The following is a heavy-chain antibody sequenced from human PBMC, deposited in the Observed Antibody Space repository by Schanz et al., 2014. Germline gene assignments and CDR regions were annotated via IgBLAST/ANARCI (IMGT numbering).Heavy chain of an antibody. J-gene: IGHJ4*02. Sequence: QLVESGGGLVKPGGSLRLSCATSGFNLRRYSMNWVRQAPGGGLEWVSSLGGSTGGIYYADSVRGRFTISRDSSKNTVYLQMDSLRADDTSVYYCARGRGYIIGQWGQGILVTVSS. CDR2: LGGSTGGI. CDR1: GFNLRRYS. V-gene: IGHV3-21*01. CDR3: ARGRGYIIGQ. D-gene: IGHD3-10*01.